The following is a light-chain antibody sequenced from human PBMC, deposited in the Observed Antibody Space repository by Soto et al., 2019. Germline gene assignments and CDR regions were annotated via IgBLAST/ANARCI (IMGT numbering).Light chain of an antibody. J-gene: IGLJ1*01. CDR3: SSYTSSSTLLYV. Sequence: QSVLNQASSRFGGPWRADTISFTGNNNDLVGYTYVSWYQQHPGKAPKLMIYDVSNRPSGVSNRFSGSKSGNTASLTISGLQAEDEADYYCSSYTSSSTLLYVFGTGTKVTVL. CDR1: NNDLVGYTY. CDR2: DVS. V-gene: IGLV2-14*01.